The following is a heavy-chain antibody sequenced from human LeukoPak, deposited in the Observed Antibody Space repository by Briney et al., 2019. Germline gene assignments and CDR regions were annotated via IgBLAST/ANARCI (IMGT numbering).Heavy chain of an antibody. D-gene: IGHD6-19*01. CDR1: GFTFSSFT. V-gene: IGHV3-23*01. J-gene: IGHJ4*02. CDR3: AKTSGFYDY. Sequence: GSLRLSCAASGFTFSSFTMNWVRQAPGKGLEWVSAISASTHYADSVKGRFTISRDNSKNTLYLQMNSLRGEDTAVYCCAKTSGFYDYWGQGTLVTVSS. CDR2: ISAST.